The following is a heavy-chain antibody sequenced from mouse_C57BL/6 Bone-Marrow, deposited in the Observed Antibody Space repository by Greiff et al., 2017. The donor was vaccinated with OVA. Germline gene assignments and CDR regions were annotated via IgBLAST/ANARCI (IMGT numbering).Heavy chain of an antibody. CDR3: TRALYTMDY. CDR2: IYPGSGST. V-gene: IGHV1-55*01. J-gene: IGHJ4*01. Sequence: QVQLQQPGAELVKPGASVKMSCKASGYTFTSYWITWVKQRPGQGLEWIGDIYPGSGSTHNNEKFKSKATLSVDTSSSTANMQLSSLTSEDTAVYYCTRALYTMDYWGQGTSVTVSS. CDR1: GYTFTSYW.